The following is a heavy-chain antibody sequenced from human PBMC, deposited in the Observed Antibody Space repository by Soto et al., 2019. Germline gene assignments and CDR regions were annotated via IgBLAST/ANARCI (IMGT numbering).Heavy chain of an antibody. D-gene: IGHD3-10*01. V-gene: IGHV3-23*01. CDR3: AKFSAFRYFDY. Sequence: EVQLLESGGGLVQPGGSLRLSCAASGFDFNTYAMNWVRQAPGKGLEWVSTITGTGGATYYADSVKGRFTISRDNSKNTLYLQMNSLRAEDTAVYFCAKFSAFRYFDYWGQGALVTVSS. CDR2: ITGTGGAT. J-gene: IGHJ4*02. CDR1: GFDFNTYA.